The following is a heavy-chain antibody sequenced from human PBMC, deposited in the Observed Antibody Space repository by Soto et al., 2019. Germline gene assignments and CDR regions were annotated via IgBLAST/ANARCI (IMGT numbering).Heavy chain of an antibody. D-gene: IGHD2-2*01. CDR2: FDPEDGET. V-gene: IGHV1-24*01. CDR3: ATAVDIVVVPAWFDP. CDR1: GYTLTELS. Sequence: ASVKVSCKVSGYTLTELSMHWVRQAPGKGLEWMGGFDPEDGETIYAQKFQGRVTMTEDTSTDTAYMELSSLRSEDTAVYYCATAVDIVVVPAWFDPWGQGTLVPVSS. J-gene: IGHJ5*02.